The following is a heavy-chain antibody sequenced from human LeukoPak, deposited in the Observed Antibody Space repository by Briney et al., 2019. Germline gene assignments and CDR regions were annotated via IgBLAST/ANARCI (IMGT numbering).Heavy chain of an antibody. CDR1: GFTFSSYW. Sequence: GGSLRLSCAASGFTFSSYWMGWVRQAPGKGLEWVANINQDGSGKYYVDSVKGRFTISRDNAKNSLYLQMNSMKAEDTAVYYCARPRYGSGSYYNENAFNIWSQGTMVTVSS. D-gene: IGHD3-10*01. CDR2: INQDGSGK. J-gene: IGHJ3*02. CDR3: ARPRYGSGSYYNENAFNI. V-gene: IGHV3-7*01.